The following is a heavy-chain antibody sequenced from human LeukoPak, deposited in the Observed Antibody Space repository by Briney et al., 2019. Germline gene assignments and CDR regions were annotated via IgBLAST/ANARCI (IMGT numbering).Heavy chain of an antibody. CDR3: SRGERGYSYGRGGYYYGMDV. J-gene: IGHJ6*02. D-gene: IGHD5-18*01. V-gene: IGHV4-59*11. Sequence: SETLSLTCTVSGGSFSTPYWSGIRQFPGKGLEWIGYIYYSGSTNYTPSLQSRVTISVDTSKNQFTLKLSSVSVADTAVYYCSRGERGYSYGRGGYYYGMDVWGQGTTVTVSS. CDR2: IYYSGST. CDR1: GGSFSTPY.